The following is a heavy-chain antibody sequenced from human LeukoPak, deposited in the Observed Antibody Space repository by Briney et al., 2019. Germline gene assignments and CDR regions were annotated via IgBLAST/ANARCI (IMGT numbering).Heavy chain of an antibody. CDR2: IYYSGST. J-gene: IGHJ4*02. V-gene: IGHV4-59*01. CDR3: AGASAWGGADYANFDY. CDR1: GGSISSYY. D-gene: IGHD4-17*01. Sequence: SETLSLTCTVSGGSISSYYWSWIRQPPGKGLEWIGYIYYSGSTNYNPSLKSRVTISVDTSKNQFSLKLSSVTAADTAVYYCAGASAWGGADYANFDYWGQGTLVTVSS.